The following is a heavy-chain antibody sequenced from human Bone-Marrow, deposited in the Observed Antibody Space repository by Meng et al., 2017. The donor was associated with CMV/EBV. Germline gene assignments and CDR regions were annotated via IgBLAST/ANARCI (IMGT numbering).Heavy chain of an antibody. J-gene: IGHJ4*02. V-gene: IGHV4-59*01. CDR1: GGSFSGYY. D-gene: IGHD3-10*01. CDR2: IYYSGST. Sequence: SETLSLTCAVYGGSFSGYYWSWIRQPPGKGLEWIGYIYYSGSTNYNPSLKSRVTISVDTSKNQFSLKLSSVTAADTAVYYCARGGVIDYCDYWGQGKLVNVYS. CDR3: ARGGVIDYCDY.